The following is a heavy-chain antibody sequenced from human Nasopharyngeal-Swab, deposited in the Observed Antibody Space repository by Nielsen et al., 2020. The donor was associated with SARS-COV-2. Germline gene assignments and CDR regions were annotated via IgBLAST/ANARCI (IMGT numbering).Heavy chain of an antibody. CDR1: GSKFSNHW. V-gene: IGHV5-51*01. D-gene: IGHD5-24*01. CDR2: LYPDDSDP. J-gene: IGHJ4*02. CDR3: ATPLEESTIRGWLY. Sequence: GGSLRLSCKGSGSKFSNHWIGWVRQVPGRGLEWVGILYPDDSDPRYSPSFEGQVTISADKSTSPAYLHWSSLKASDTAMYYCATPLEESTIRGWLYWGQGSLVTVSP.